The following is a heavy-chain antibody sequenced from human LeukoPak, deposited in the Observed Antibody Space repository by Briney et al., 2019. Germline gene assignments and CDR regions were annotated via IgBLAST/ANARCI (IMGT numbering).Heavy chain of an antibody. CDR3: VRVDSNGYYWSFEY. D-gene: IGHD3-22*01. J-gene: IGHJ4*02. V-gene: IGHV3-33*01. CDR2: LWYDGTNK. Sequence: TGGSLTLSCAASGFTFSSYGMHWLRQAPGKGLEGGAVLWYDGTNKDYADSVKGRFTSSRDNSKNTLYLQMNSLRAEDMAVYYCVRVDSNGYYWSFEYWGQGTLVTVSS. CDR1: GFTFSSYG.